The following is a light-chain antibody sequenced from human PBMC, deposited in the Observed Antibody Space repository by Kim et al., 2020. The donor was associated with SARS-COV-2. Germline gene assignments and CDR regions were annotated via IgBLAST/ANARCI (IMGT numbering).Light chain of an antibody. V-gene: IGLV3-21*04. J-gene: IGLJ2*01. CDR3: QVWDSSSDHNVV. CDR2: YDS. Sequence: PGKTARVTCGGNDIGSKSVNWYQQKPGQAPVLVIYYDSDRPSGIPERFSGSNSGNTATLTISRVEAGDEADYYCQVWDSSSDHNVVFGGGTQLTVL. CDR1: DIGSKS.